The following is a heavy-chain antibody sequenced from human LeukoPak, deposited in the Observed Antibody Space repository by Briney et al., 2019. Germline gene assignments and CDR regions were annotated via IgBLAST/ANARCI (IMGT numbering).Heavy chain of an antibody. Sequence: ASVKVSCKASGYTFTGYYMHWVRQAPGQGLEWMGWINPNSGGTNYAQKFQGRVTMTRDTYISTDYMELSRLRSDDTAVYYCARGRIQLWLCDYWGQGTLVTVSS. CDR3: ARGRIQLWLCDY. J-gene: IGHJ4*02. CDR2: INPNSGGT. CDR1: GYTFTGYY. D-gene: IGHD5-18*01. V-gene: IGHV1-2*02.